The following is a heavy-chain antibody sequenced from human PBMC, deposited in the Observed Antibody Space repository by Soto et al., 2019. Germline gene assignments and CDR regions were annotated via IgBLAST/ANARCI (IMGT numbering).Heavy chain of an antibody. Sequence: ASVKVSCKASGYTFTSYAMHWVRQAPGQRLEWMGWINAGNGNTKYSQKFQGRVTITRDTSASTAYMELSSLRSEDTAVYYCARARNRDWYFDLWGRGTLVTVSS. J-gene: IGHJ2*01. CDR2: INAGNGNT. CDR3: ARARNRDWYFDL. CDR1: GYTFTSYA. V-gene: IGHV1-3*01.